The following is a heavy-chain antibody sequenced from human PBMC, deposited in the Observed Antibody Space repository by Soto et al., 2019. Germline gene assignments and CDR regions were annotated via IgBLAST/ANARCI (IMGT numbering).Heavy chain of an antibody. D-gene: IGHD2-15*01. CDR1: GFTFSSYA. CDR3: VKDRFGGTSGYFDS. V-gene: IGHV3-64D*08. J-gene: IGHJ4*02. CDR2: ISSNGGSI. Sequence: GGSLRLSCSASGFTFSSYALHWVRQAPGKGLEYVSGISSNGGSIFYADSVKGRFTISRDNSKNTLYLQMTGLRVDDTAVYSCVKDRFGGTSGYFDSWGQGTLVTVSS.